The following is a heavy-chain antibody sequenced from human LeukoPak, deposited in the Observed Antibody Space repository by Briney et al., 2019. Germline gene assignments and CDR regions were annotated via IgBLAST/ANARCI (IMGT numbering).Heavy chain of an antibody. V-gene: IGHV5-51*01. CDR2: IYPGDSDI. J-gene: IGHJ5*02. CDR3: ARQEYCSGGSCCTWFDP. D-gene: IGHD2-15*01. Sequence: GESLKISCKGSGYRFTNYWIGWVRQMPGKGREWMGIIYPGDSDIRYSPSFQGQVTISADKSISTAYLQWRSLKASDTAMYYCARQEYCSGGSCCTWFDPWGQGTLVTVSS. CDR1: GYRFTNYW.